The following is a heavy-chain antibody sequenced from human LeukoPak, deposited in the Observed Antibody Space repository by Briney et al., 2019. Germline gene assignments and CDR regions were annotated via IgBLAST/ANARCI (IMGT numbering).Heavy chain of an antibody. J-gene: IGHJ5*02. Sequence: GGSLRLSCAASGFTFRSYAMSWVRQAPGKGLEWVSAISGSGGSTYYADSVKGRFTISRDNSKNTLYLQMNSLRAEDTAVYYCAKATRGRCSSTSCYSVNHWGQGTLVTVSS. CDR1: GFTFRSYA. CDR3: AKATRGRCSSTSCYSVNH. D-gene: IGHD2-2*02. CDR2: ISGSGGST. V-gene: IGHV3-23*01.